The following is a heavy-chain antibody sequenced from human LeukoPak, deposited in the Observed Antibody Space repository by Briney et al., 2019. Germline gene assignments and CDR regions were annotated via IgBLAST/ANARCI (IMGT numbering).Heavy chain of an antibody. Sequence: SETLSLTCTVSGGSISSYYWSWIWQPPGKGLEWIGYIYYSGSTNYNPSLKSRVTISVDTSKNQFSLKLSSVTAADTAVYYCARDVDYYGSGSPMYYFDYWGQGTLVTVSS. CDR3: ARDVDYYGSGSPMYYFDY. CDR2: IYYSGST. J-gene: IGHJ4*02. D-gene: IGHD3-10*01. CDR1: GGSISSYY. V-gene: IGHV4-59*01.